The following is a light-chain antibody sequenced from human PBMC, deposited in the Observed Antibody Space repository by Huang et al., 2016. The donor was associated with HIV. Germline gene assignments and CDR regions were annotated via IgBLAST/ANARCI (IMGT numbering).Light chain of an antibody. CDR1: QSISSY. CDR3: QQTYTTPWT. V-gene: IGKV1-39*01. J-gene: IGKJ1*01. CDR2: ATS. Sequence: DIQMTQSPSSLSVSVGGRVIVACRANQSISSYLNWYQQKPGTAPKLLIYATSSLQSGVPPRFSGRGTGTTFILTITDLQPEDFASYYCQQTYTTPWTFGQGTRVEIK.